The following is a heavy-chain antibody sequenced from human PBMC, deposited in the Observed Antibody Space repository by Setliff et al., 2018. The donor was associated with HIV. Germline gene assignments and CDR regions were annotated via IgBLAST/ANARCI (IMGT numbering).Heavy chain of an antibody. J-gene: IGHJ6*03. V-gene: IGHV4-4*07. D-gene: IGHD3-10*01. CDR2: IYTSGST. Sequence: TLSLTCTVSGGSISSYYWSWIRQPAGKGLEWIGRIYTSGSTKYNPSLKSRVTMSVDTSKNQFSLKPSSVTAADTAVYYCAREWYYGSGSYWASYYYYYYYMDVWGKGTTVTVSS. CDR1: GGSISSYY. CDR3: AREWYYGSGSYWASYYYYYYYMDV.